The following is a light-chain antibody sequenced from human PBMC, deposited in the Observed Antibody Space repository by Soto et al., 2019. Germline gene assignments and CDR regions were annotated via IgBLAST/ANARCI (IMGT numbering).Light chain of an antibody. Sequence: DIQMTQSPSSLSASVGDRVTITCRASQSISSYLNWYQQKPGKAPKLLIYAASSLQSGVPSRFSGSGSGTDFTLTISSLQPEDFATYYGQQSYSTPPVFGQGTKLEIK. CDR1: QSISSY. V-gene: IGKV1-39*01. CDR3: QQSYSTPPV. J-gene: IGKJ2*01. CDR2: AAS.